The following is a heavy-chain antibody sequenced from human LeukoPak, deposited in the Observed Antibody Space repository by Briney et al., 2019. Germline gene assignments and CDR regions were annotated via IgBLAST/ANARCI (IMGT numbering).Heavy chain of an antibody. CDR2: IFYSGNT. J-gene: IGHJ6*02. CDR1: GGSISSSNDY. V-gene: IGHV4-39*01. Sequence: PSETLSLTCIVSGGSISSSNDYWGWIRQPPGKGLEWIGNIFYSGNTYYNPSLKSRVTMSMDTPKNQFSLKLSSVAAADTAVYYCARGSVHYYDSSGYSSYYYYGMDVWGQGTTVTVSS. CDR3: ARGSVHYYDSSGYSSYYYYGMDV. D-gene: IGHD3-22*01.